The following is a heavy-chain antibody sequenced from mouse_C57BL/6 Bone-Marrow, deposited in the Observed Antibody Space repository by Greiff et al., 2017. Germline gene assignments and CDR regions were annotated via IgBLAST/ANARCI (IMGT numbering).Heavy chain of an antibody. V-gene: IGHV7-3*01. D-gene: IGHD1-1*01. J-gene: IGHJ2*01. Sequence: DVKLVESGGGLVQPGGSLSLSCASSGFTFTDYYMSWVRQPPGKALEWLGFIRNKANGYTTENRASVKGRFTISRDNSQSILYLQMNALRAEDSATYCCAGYGSSYNFDYWGQGTTLTVSS. CDR2: IRNKANGYTT. CDR1: GFTFTDYY. CDR3: AGYGSSYNFDY.